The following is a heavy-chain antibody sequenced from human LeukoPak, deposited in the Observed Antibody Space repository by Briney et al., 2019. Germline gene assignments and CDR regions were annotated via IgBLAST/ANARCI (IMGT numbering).Heavy chain of an antibody. J-gene: IGHJ4*02. CDR3: NGGYYYADY. V-gene: IGHV3-30*03. D-gene: IGHD3-22*01. CDR2: ISYDGSNK. Sequence: GRSLRLSCAASGFTFSSYAMHWVRQALANGLEWMAVISYDGSNKYYADSVKGRFTISRDNSKNTLYLQMNSLRAEDTAVYYCNGGYYYADYWGQGTLVTVSS. CDR1: GFTFSSYA.